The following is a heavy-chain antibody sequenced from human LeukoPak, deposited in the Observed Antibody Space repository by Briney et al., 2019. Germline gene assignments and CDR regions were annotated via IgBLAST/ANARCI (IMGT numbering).Heavy chain of an antibody. CDR2: IYYSGST. CDR3: ARLKDAYYMDV. CDR1: GGSISSSSYY. V-gene: IGHV4-39*01. Sequence: PSETLSPTCTVSGGSISSSSYYWGWIRQPPGKGLEWIGSIYYSGSTYYNPSLKSRVTISVDTSKNQFSLKLSSVTAADTAVYYCARLKDAYYMDVWGKGTTVTVSS. J-gene: IGHJ6*03.